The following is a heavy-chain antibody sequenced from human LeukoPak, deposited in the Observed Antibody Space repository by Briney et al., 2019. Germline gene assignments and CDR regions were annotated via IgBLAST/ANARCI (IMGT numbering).Heavy chain of an antibody. Sequence: SSETLSLTCAVYGGSFSGYYWSWIRQPPGKGLEWIGEINHSGSTNYNPSLKSRVTISVDTSKNQFSLKLTSVTAAVTAVYYCARPPRHDFDDSRVHDAFDIWGQGTMVTVSS. D-gene: IGHD2-15*01. V-gene: IGHV4-34*01. CDR1: GGSFSGYY. CDR2: INHSGST. J-gene: IGHJ3*02. CDR3: ARPPRHDFDDSRVHDAFDI.